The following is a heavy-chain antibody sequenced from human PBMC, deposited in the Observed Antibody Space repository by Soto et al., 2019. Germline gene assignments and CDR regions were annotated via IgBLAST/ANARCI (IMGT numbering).Heavy chain of an antibody. D-gene: IGHD5-18*01. CDR1: GFTFSDYS. V-gene: IGHV3-48*01. J-gene: IGHJ4*02. Sequence: EVQLVESGGGLVQPGGSLRLSCAASGFTFSDYSMNWVRQAPGKGLEWVSYISSSSNTIYYADSVKGRFTISRDNAKNSLYLQMNSLRAEDTAVYYCARVGAAMALIWGQGTLVTVSS. CDR2: ISSSSNTI. CDR3: ARVGAAMALI.